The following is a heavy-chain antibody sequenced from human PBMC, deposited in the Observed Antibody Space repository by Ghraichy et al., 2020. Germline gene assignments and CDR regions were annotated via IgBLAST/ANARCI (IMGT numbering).Heavy chain of an antibody. V-gene: IGHV3-9*01. CDR1: GFTFDDYA. CDR3: AKDAFSGSGSYYDY. D-gene: IGHD3-10*01. Sequence: SCAASGFTFDDYAMHWVRQAPGKGLEWVSGISWNSGSIGYADSVKGRFTISRDNAKNSLYLQMNSLRAEDTALYYCAKDAFSGSGSYYDYWGQGTLVTVSS. CDR2: ISWNSGSI. J-gene: IGHJ4*02.